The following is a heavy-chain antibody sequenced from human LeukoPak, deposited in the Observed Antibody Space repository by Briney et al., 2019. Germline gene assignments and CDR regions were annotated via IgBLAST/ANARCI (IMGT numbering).Heavy chain of an antibody. D-gene: IGHD4-17*01. V-gene: IGHV4-59*01. Sequence: PSETQSLTCTVSGVSISGNFWSWIRQPPGKGLEWIGYIFYTGSTNYNPSLQSRVTILLDTSKNQFSLKLSSVSAADTAVYYCARVVNHGYFDYWGQGTLVTVSS. J-gene: IGHJ4*02. CDR1: GVSISGNF. CDR3: ARVVNHGYFDY. CDR2: IFYTGST.